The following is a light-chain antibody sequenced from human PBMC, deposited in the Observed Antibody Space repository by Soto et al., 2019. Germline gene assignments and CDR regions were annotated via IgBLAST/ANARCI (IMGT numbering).Light chain of an antibody. Sequence: QSALTQPASVSGSPGQSITISCTGTSSGVGGYNYVSWYQQHPGKAPKLMIYDVSNRPSGVSNRFSGSKSGNTASLTISWLQAEDEADYYCSSYTSSSTLLYVFGTGTKVTVL. CDR3: SSYTSSSTLLYV. CDR1: SSGVGGYNY. CDR2: DVS. J-gene: IGLJ1*01. V-gene: IGLV2-14*01.